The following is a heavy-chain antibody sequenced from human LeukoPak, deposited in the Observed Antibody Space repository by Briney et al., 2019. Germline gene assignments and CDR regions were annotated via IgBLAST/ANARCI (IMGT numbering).Heavy chain of an antibody. CDR3: AKGAKMSTAPRAFDI. CDR2: INGVGRNT. CDR1: GSTFSSYW. Sequence: GGSLRPSCVASGSTFSSYWTHWVRQDPRKGLVWVSRINGVGRNTNYAGSVRGRFTISRDNAKNTLYLQMNSLRAEDTAVYYCAKGAKMSTAPRAFDIWGQRTVVTVSS. D-gene: IGHD5-24*01. J-gene: IGHJ3*02. V-gene: IGHV3-74*01.